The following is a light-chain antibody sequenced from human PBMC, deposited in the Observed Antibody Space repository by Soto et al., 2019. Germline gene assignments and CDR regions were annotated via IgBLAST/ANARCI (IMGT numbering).Light chain of an antibody. J-gene: IGKJ4*01. CDR2: GAS. V-gene: IGKV3-15*01. CDR1: QSIGSK. Sequence: IEMTQSPATLSVSPGERATLSCRASQSIGSKLAWYQQKPGQSPRLLMYGASTRATGIPVRFSGSGSGTEFTLTITSLQSEDFAVYYCQEYNNWRPITFGGGTKVEIK. CDR3: QEYNNWRPIT.